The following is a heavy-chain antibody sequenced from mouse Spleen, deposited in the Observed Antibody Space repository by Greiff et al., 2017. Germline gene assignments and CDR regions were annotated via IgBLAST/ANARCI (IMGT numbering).Heavy chain of an antibody. CDR1: GYTFTSYW. D-gene: IGHD1-1*01. CDR2: INPSNGGT. Sequence: VQLQQPGTELVKPGASVKLSCKASGYTFTSYWMHWVKQRPGQGLEWIGNINPSNGGTNYNEKFKSKATLTVDKSSSTAYMQLSSLTSEDSAVYYCASKTGSSYDYFDYWGQGTTLTVSS. CDR3: ASKTGSSYDYFDY. V-gene: IGHV1-53*01. J-gene: IGHJ2*01.